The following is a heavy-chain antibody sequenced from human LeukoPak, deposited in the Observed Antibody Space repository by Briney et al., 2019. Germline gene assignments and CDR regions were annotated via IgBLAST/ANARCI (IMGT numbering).Heavy chain of an antibody. CDR2: IKEEGSEE. CDR1: GFTFNTHW. Sequence: GGSLRLSCAASGFTFNTHWMAWVRQAPGRGLEWVANIKEEGSEENYVDSVKGRFTISRDNAKNSLYLQVNSLRGEDTGVYYCARDNYYKADYWGQGTLVTVSS. D-gene: IGHD3-22*01. V-gene: IGHV3-7*01. J-gene: IGHJ4*02. CDR3: ARDNYYKADY.